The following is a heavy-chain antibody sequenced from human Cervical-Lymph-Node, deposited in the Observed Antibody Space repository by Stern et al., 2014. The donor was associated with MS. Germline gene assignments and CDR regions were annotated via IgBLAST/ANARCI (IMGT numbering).Heavy chain of an antibody. V-gene: IGHV4-59*13. CDR1: GGFMSSYY. J-gene: IGHJ4*02. CDR3: ARGPRIDF. Sequence: VQLVESGPGLVKPSETLSLTCTVSGGFMSSYYWSWIRQSPGKELEWIGYIYYNGITNYNPSLKSRVSISLDTSKNQFSLNLSSVTAADTAVYYCARGPRIDFWGQGTLVTVSS. CDR2: IYYNGIT.